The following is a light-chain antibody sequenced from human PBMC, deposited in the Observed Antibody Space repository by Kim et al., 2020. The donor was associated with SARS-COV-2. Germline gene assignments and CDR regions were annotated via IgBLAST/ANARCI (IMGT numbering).Light chain of an antibody. CDR1: SSNIXASXH. CDR2: GNS. V-gene: IGLV1-40*01. Sequence: VSISVPAXSSNIXASXHVPWYRQXPXTAPTLLIYGNSNRPSGVPDRFSGSKSGTSASLAITGLQAEDGADYYCQSYDSSLSGSVFGGGTQLTVL. CDR3: QSYDSSLSGSV. J-gene: IGLJ2*01.